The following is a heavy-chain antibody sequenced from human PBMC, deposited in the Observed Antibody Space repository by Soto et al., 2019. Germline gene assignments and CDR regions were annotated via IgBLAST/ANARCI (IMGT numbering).Heavy chain of an antibody. D-gene: IGHD6-13*01. CDR1: GGSISTSKW. Sequence: PSETLSLTCAVSGGSISTSKWWSWVRQPPGKGLEWIGEVYRTGSTNYNPSLESRLTISVDKSKNQFSLKLTSMTAADTAVYYCASQAVGNNWYYWFDPWGQGTLVTVS. V-gene: IGHV4-4*02. CDR2: VYRTGST. CDR3: ASQAVGNNWYYWFDP. J-gene: IGHJ5*01.